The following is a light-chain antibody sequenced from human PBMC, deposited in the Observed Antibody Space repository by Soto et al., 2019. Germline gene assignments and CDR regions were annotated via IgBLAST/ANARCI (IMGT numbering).Light chain of an antibody. J-gene: IGKJ4*01. CDR1: QSVSSY. Sequence: EIVLTQSPATLSLSPGERATLSCRASQSVSSYLAWYQQKPGQAPRLLIDDASNRATGSPARFSGSGSGTDFTRTISSLEPEDFAVYYCQQRSNWPPTFGGGTKVDIK. CDR3: QQRSNWPPT. CDR2: DAS. V-gene: IGKV3-11*01.